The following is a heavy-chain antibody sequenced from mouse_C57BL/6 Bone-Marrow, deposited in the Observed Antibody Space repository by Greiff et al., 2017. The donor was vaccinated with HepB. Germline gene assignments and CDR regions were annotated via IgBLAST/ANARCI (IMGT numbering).Heavy chain of an antibody. CDR3: ARHAPYYYGSIYGYFDV. CDR2: ISGGGGNT. Sequence: EVKVVESGGGLVKPGGSLKLSCAASGFTFSSYTMSWVRQTPEKRLEWVATISGGGGNTYYPDSVKGRFTISRDNAKNTLYLQMSSLRSEDTALYYCARHAPYYYGSIYGYFDVWGTGTTVTVSS. J-gene: IGHJ1*03. CDR1: GFTFSSYT. D-gene: IGHD1-1*01. V-gene: IGHV5-9*01.